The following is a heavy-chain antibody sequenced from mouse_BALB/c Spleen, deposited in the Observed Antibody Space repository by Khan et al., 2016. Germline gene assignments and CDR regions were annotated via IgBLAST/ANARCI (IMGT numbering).Heavy chain of an antibody. CDR1: GYSITSDYA. D-gene: IGHD1-3*01. CDR3: ARGGITYAMDY. J-gene: IGHJ4*01. V-gene: IGHV3-2*02. CDR2: ISYSGST. Sequence: EVQLQESGPGLVKPSQSLSLTCTVTGYSITSDYAWNWIRQFPGNKLEWMGYISYSGSTSYNPSLKSRISITRDTSKHQFFLQLNSVTTENTATYYCARGGITYAMDYWGQGTSVTVSS.